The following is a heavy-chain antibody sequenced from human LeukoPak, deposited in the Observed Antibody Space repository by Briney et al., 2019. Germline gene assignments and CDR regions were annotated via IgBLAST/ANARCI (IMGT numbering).Heavy chain of an antibody. V-gene: IGHV4-34*01. D-gene: IGHD3-22*01. CDR2: INHSGST. Sequence: PSETLSLTCAVYGGSFSGYYWSWIRQPPGKGLKWIGEINHSGSTNYNPSLKSRGTISVDTSKNQFSLKLSSPTAADTAVYYCARGRSRYYDSSGYFGSLVSMDVWGKGTTVTVSS. CDR3: ARGRSRYYDSSGYFGSLVSMDV. J-gene: IGHJ6*03. CDR1: GGSFSGYY.